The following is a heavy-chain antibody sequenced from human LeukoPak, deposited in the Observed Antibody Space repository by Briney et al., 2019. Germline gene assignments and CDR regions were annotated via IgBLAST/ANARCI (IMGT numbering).Heavy chain of an antibody. CDR2: IYYSGST. D-gene: IGHD4-23*01. V-gene: IGHV4-31*03. Sequence: PSETLSLTCTVSGGSISSGGYYWSWIRQHPGKGLEWIGYIYYSGSTCYNPSLKSRVTISVDTSKNQFSLKLSSVTAADTAVYYCARWVVVTLGFDYWGQGTLVTVSS. J-gene: IGHJ4*02. CDR3: ARWVVVTLGFDY. CDR1: GGSISSGGYY.